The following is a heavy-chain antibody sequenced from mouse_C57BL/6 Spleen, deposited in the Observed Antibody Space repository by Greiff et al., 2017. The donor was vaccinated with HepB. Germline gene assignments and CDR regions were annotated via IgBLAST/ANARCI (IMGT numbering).Heavy chain of an antibody. CDR3: ARSTAQALMDY. CDR1: GYTFTDYN. V-gene: IGHV1-18*01. Sequence: EVQLQQSGPELVKPGASVKIPCKASGYTFTDYNMDWVKQSHGKSLEWIGDINPNNGGTIYNQKFKGKATLTVDKSSSTAYMELRSLTSEDTAVYYCARSTAQALMDYWGQGTSVTVSS. CDR2: INPNNGGT. J-gene: IGHJ4*01. D-gene: IGHD3-2*02.